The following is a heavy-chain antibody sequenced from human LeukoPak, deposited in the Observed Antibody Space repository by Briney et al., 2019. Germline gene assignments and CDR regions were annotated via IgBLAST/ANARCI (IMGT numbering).Heavy chain of an antibody. D-gene: IGHD6-13*01. CDR1: GGSISSGGYY. Sequence: SETLSLTCTVSGGSISSGGYYWSWIRQHPGKGLEWIGYIYYSGSTYYNPSLESRVTISVDTSKNQFSLKLSSVTAADTAVYYCARDQAAAGFDGFDYWGQGTLVTVSS. V-gene: IGHV4-31*03. CDR3: ARDQAAAGFDGFDY. J-gene: IGHJ4*02. CDR2: IYYSGST.